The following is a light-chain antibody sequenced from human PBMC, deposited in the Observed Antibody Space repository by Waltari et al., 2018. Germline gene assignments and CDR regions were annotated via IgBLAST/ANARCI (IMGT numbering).Light chain of an antibody. Sequence: QSALTQPRSVSGSPGQSVTISCTGTSSDVGGHNYVSWYQQYPGKAPKLLIYDVTKRPSGFPDRVSGSKSGNTASLSISVLQAEDEADYYCCSYAGSYTLVFGGGTKLTVL. V-gene: IGLV2-11*01. J-gene: IGLJ2*01. CDR1: SSDVGGHNY. CDR2: DVT. CDR3: CSYAGSYTLV.